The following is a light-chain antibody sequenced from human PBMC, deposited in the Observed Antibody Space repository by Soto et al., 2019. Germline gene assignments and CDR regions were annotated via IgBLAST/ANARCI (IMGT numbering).Light chain of an antibody. CDR2: LGS. J-gene: IGKJ4*01. V-gene: IGKV2-28*01. Sequence: DIVMTQSPLSLPVTPGEPASISCRSSQSLLHSNGYTFLDWYLQKPGQSPQLLIYLGSSRSSGVPDRFSGSGSGTDFTLKISRVEAEDFGVYYCIQTLQTPLTFGGGTKVDIK. CDR1: QSLLHSNGYTF. CDR3: IQTLQTPLT.